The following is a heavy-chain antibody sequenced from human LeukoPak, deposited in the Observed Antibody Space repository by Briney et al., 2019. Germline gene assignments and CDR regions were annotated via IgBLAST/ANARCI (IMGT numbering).Heavy chain of an antibody. CDR2: FDPEDGET. Sequence: ASVKVSCTVSGYTLTELSMHWVRQAPGKGLEWMGGFDPEDGETIYAQKFQGRVTMTEDTSTDTAYMELSSLRSEDTAVYYCATSPRHHYYDSSGYNYWGQGTLVTVSS. CDR3: ATSPRHHYYDSSGYNY. D-gene: IGHD3-22*01. V-gene: IGHV1-24*01. CDR1: GYTLTELS. J-gene: IGHJ4*02.